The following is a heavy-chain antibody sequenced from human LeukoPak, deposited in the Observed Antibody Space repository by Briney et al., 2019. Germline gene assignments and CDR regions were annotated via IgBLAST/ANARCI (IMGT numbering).Heavy chain of an antibody. CDR1: GGAISSSY. J-gene: IGHJ4*02. Sequence: SETLSLTCTVSGGAISSSYWSWIRQPPGKGLEWIAYVYSSGSTNYNPSLKSRVSISLDTSKNQFSLNLSSVTAADTAVYYCASGLVVVFPPRFWGQGTLVTVSS. CDR3: ASGLVVVFPPRF. D-gene: IGHD3-22*01. V-gene: IGHV4-59*08. CDR2: VYSSGST.